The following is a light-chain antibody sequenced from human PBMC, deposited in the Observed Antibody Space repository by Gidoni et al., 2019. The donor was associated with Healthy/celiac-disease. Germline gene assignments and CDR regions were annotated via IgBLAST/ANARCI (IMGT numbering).Light chain of an antibody. J-gene: IGKJ4*01. CDR2: AAS. V-gene: IGKV1-39*01. CDR3: QQSYSTPLT. Sequence: IQTTHSPSSLSASVGDRVTITCRASASITSYLNWYQQKPGKAPKLRIYAASSLQSGVPSRFSGSGSGTDFTLTISSLQPEDFATYYCQQSYSTPLTFGGGTKVEIK. CDR1: ASITSY.